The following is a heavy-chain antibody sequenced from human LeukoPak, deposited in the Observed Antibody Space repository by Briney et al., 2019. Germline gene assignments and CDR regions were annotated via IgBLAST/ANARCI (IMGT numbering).Heavy chain of an antibody. J-gene: IGHJ4*02. CDR1: GFTFSRYS. V-gene: IGHV3-21*01. Sequence: GVSLRLSCAASGFTFSRYSMNWVRQAPGKGLEWVSSISSSSSYIYYADSVKGRFTISRDNAKNSLYLQMNSLRAEDTAVYYCAREREVVAATFDYWGQGTLVTASS. CDR2: ISSSSSYI. CDR3: AREREVVAATFDY. D-gene: IGHD2-15*01.